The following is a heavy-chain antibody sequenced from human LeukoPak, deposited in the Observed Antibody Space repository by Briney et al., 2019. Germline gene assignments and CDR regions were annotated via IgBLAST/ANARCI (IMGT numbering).Heavy chain of an antibody. CDR2: IYYSGST. D-gene: IGHD5-12*01. V-gene: IGHV4-59*01. CDR1: GGPISSYY. CDR3: ARGHSGYDPSPFDY. Sequence: PSETLSLTCTVSGGPISSYYWSWIRQPPGKGLEWIGYIYYSGSTNYNPSLKSRVTISVDTSKNQFSLKLSSVTAADTAVYYCARGHSGYDPSPFDYWGQGTLVTVSS. J-gene: IGHJ4*02.